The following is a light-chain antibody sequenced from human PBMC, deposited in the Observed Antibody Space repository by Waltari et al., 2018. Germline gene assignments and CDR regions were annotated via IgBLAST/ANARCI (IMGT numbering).Light chain of an antibody. CDR2: KSF. Sequence: DIHMTQSPSTLSASVGDRVPITCRASQSISNWLAWYQQKPGQAPKVLIYKSFTLQSGVPSRFSGSGSETEFTLTISSLQPDDFATYYCQQYNISPYTFGQGTTLEI. CDR3: QQYNISPYT. CDR1: QSISNW. J-gene: IGKJ2*01. V-gene: IGKV1-5*03.